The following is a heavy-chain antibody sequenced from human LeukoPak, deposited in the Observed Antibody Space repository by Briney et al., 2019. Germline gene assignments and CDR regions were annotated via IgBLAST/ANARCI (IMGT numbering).Heavy chain of an antibody. CDR2: INHSGST. CDR1: GGSFSGYY. J-gene: IGHJ5*02. Sequence: SETLSLTCAVYGGSFSGYYWSWIRQPPGKGLEWIGEINHSGSTNYNPSLKSRVSISVDTSKNQFSLKLSSVTAADTAVYYCARGRGYNSLSWFDPWGQGTLVTVSS. D-gene: IGHD1-14*01. V-gene: IGHV4-34*01. CDR3: ARGRGYNSLSWFDP.